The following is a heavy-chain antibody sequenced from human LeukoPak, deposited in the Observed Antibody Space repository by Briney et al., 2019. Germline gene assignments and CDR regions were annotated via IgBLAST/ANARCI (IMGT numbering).Heavy chain of an antibody. Sequence: SETLSLTCTVSGGSISSGGYYWSWIRQRPGKGLEWIGYIYYSGSTYYNPSLKSRVTISVDTSKSQFSLKLSSVTAADTAVYYCASDSSGFLFDYWGQGTLVTVSS. J-gene: IGHJ4*02. D-gene: IGHD3-22*01. CDR1: GGSISSGGYY. CDR3: ASDSSGFLFDY. V-gene: IGHV4-31*03. CDR2: IYYSGST.